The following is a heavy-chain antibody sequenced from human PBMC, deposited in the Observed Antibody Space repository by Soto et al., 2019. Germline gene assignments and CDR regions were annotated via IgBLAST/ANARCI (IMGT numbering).Heavy chain of an antibody. CDR1: GGSFNSNY. V-gene: IGHV4-34*01. J-gene: IGHJ4*02. D-gene: IGHD6-19*01. CDR2: INHSGST. CDR3: LSARFDY. Sequence: PSETLSLTCAVSGGSFNSNYWTWVRQPPGKGLEWIGEINHSGSTNYNPSLKSRVTISVDTSKNQFPLNLSSVTAADTAVYYCLSARFDYWGQGTLVTVSS.